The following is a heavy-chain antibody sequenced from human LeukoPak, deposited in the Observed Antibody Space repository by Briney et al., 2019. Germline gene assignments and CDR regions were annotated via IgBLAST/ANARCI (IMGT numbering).Heavy chain of an antibody. CDR1: GYTFTGYY. D-gene: IGHD2-2*01. CDR2: INPNSGDT. V-gene: IGHV1-2*02. J-gene: IGHJ4*02. CDR3: AREAGCSSASCEIDF. Sequence: GASVKVSCKASGYTFTGYYLHWMRQAPGQGLEWMGWINPNSGDTHYAQKFQGRVNMTRDTSISTAYMGLSRLRSDDTAVYYCAREAGCSSASCEIDFWGQGALVTVSS.